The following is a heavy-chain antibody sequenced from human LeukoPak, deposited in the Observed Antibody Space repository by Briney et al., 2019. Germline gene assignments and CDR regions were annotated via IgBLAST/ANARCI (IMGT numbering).Heavy chain of an antibody. D-gene: IGHD3-10*01. V-gene: IGHV6-1*01. CDR3: ARGRVPGYYYYYGMDV. CDR1: GDSVSSNSAA. J-gene: IGHJ6*02. Sequence: SQTLSLTCAISGDSVSSNSAAWNWIRQSPSRGLEWLGRTYYRSKWYNDYVVSVKSRITINPDTSKNQFSLRLNSVTPEDTAVYYCARGRVPGYYYYYGMDVWGQGTTVTVSS. CDR2: TYYRSKWYN.